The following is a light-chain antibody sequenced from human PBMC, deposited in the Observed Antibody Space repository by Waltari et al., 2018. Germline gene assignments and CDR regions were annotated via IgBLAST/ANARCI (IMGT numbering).Light chain of an antibody. CDR2: KVS. CDR1: QSLLHGNGNTY. V-gene: IGKV2-30*02. Sequence: DVVMTQSPLSLPITPGQPASMTCRSSQSLLHGNGNTYLSWFLQKPGQPPRRLIYKVSNRDSGVPDRFSGSGAGTDFTLKISRVEAEDVGVYYCMQGTYFPATFGGGTKVEIK. J-gene: IGKJ4*01. CDR3: MQGTYFPAT.